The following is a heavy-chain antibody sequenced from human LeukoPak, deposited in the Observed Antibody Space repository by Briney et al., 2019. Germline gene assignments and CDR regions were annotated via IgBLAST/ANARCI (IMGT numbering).Heavy chain of an antibody. CDR2: IRYDGSTK. CDR1: AFTFIKYG. D-gene: IGHD3-22*01. J-gene: IGHJ3*01. CDR3: AKGYSYYDSRLDPFDV. Sequence: GGSLRLSCAASAFTFIKYGMHWVRQAPGKGLEWVAFIRYDGSTKYYADSVKGRFTISRDNSRHTVYLQMNSLRAEDTAVYYCAKGYSYYDSRLDPFDVWGQGSMVTVSS. V-gene: IGHV3-30*02.